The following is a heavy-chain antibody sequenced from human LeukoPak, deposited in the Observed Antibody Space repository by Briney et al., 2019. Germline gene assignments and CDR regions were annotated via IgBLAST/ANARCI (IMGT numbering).Heavy chain of an antibody. CDR2: IYHSGST. D-gene: IGHD2-15*01. J-gene: IGHJ5*02. CDR1: GGSISSGGYS. V-gene: IGHV4-30-2*01. Sequence: SETLSLTCAVSGGSISSGGYSWGWIRQPPGKGLEWIGYIYHSGSTYYNPSLKSRVTISVDRSKNQFSLKLSSVTAADTAVYYCARVVVAAIVNWFDPWGQGTLVTVSS. CDR3: ARVVVAAIVNWFDP.